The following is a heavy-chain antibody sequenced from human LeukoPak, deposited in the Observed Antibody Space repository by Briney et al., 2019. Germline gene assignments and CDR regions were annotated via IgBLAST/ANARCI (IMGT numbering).Heavy chain of an antibody. CDR3: ARDPGGRGWFDP. CDR1: GGSFSGYY. CDR2: INHSGST. J-gene: IGHJ5*02. D-gene: IGHD3-16*01. Sequence: SETLSLTCAVYGGSFSGYYWSWIRQPPGNGLEWIGEINHSGSTNYNPSLKSRVTISVDTSKNQFSLKLSSVTAADTAVYYCARDPGGRGWFDPWGQGTLVTVSS. V-gene: IGHV4-34*01.